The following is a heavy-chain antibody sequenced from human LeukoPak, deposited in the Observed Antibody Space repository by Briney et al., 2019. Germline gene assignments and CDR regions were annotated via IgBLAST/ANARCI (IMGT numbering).Heavy chain of an antibody. CDR1: GLNFGDYA. CDR2: IRGKRYGGTA. V-gene: IGHV3-49*04. D-gene: IGHD6-25*01. Sequence: PGRSLTLSCAVSGLNFGDYAMSGVRQAPGKGLEWLGYIRGKRYGGTAVYAASVKGRFTISRDDSKSIAYLQMNSLKTEDTATYYCAASSGFDYWGQGSLVAVSS. J-gene: IGHJ4*02. CDR3: AASSGFDY.